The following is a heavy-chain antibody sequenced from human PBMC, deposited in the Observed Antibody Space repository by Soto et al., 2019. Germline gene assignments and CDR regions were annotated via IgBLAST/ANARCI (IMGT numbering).Heavy chain of an antibody. CDR3: ARVRYDRSGFDH. D-gene: IGHD3-22*01. J-gene: IGHJ4*02. Sequence: QVQLQESGPGLVRPSGALSVTCAVSGDSISRSHWWSWVRQSPGKGLEWIGEISHSGITNYNPSLKSRVTISGDKSKYQLSLKLTSVTAADTAVYYCARVRYDRSGFDHWGQGTLVSVSS. CDR1: GDSISRSHW. CDR2: ISHSGIT. V-gene: IGHV4-4*02.